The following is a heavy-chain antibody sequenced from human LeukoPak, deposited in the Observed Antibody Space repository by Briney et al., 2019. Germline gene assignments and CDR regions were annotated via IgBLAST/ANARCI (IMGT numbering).Heavy chain of an antibody. J-gene: IGHJ4*02. CDR1: GFTFDDYT. D-gene: IGHD6-19*01. CDR2: IRWDGGST. CDR3: ARGHSGWYDY. V-gene: IGHV3-43*01. Sequence: GGSLRLSCAASGFTFDDYTMHWVRQAPGKGLEWVSLIRWDGGSTYYADSVKGRFTISRDNSKNTLYLQMNSLRAEDTAVYYCARGHSGWYDYWGQGTLVTVSS.